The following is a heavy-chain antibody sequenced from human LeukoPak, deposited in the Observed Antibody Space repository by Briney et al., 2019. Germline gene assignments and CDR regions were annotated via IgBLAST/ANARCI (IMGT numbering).Heavy chain of an antibody. CDR3: ARIYEEGFWSGKWTFDI. CDR1: GGSFSGNQ. V-gene: IGHV4-34*12. D-gene: IGHD3-3*01. J-gene: IGHJ3*02. CDR2: IIHSGST. Sequence: PSETLSLTCAVYGGSFSGNQWSWIRQSPAKGLEWIGEIIHSGSTNYNPSLKSRVTISVDTSKNQDSLKVRSVTAADTAVYYCARIYEEGFWSGKWTFDIWGQGTMVTVSS.